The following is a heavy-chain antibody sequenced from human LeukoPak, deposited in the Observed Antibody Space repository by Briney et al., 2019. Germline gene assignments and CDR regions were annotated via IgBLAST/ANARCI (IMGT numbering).Heavy chain of an antibody. J-gene: IGHJ6*03. V-gene: IGHV4-31*03. CDR1: GGSISSGGYY. CDR2: IYYSGST. CDR3: ATTGYYYMDV. Sequence: KTSETLSLTCTVSGGSISSGGYYWSWIRQHPGKGLEWIGYIYYSGSTYYNPSLKSRVTISVDTSKNQFSLKLSSVTAADTAVYYCATTGYYYMDVWGKGTTVTVSS.